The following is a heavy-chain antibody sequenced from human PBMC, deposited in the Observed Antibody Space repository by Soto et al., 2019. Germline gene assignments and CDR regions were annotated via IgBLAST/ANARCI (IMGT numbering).Heavy chain of an antibody. V-gene: IGHV3-30*18. CDR1: GFTFSSYG. CDR2: ISYDGSNK. J-gene: IGHJ6*02. Sequence: GGSLRLSCAASGFTFSSYGMHWVRQAPGKGLEWVAVISYDGSNKYYADSVKGRFTISRDNSKNTLYLQMNSLRAEDTAVYYCAKGYMVRGVTETYGMDVWGQGTTVTVSS. CDR3: AKGYMVRGVTETYGMDV. D-gene: IGHD3-10*01.